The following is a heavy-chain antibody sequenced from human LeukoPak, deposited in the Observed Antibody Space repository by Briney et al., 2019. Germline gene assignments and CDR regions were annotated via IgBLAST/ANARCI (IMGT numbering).Heavy chain of an antibody. Sequence: SGPTLVNPTQTLTLTCTFSGFSLSASGVGVGWIRQPPGKALEWLALIYWNDDKRYSPSLKSRLNITKDTSKNQVVLTMTNVDPVDTATYYCAHSLRRFYFYDSSGYYYEAFDIWGQGTMVTVSS. CDR2: IYWNDDK. CDR3: AHSLRRFYFYDSSGYYYEAFDI. V-gene: IGHV2-5*01. CDR1: GFSLSASGVG. D-gene: IGHD3-22*01. J-gene: IGHJ3*02.